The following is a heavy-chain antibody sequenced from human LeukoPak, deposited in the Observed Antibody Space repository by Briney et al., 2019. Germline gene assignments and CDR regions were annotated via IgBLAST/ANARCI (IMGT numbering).Heavy chain of an antibody. V-gene: IGHV1-2*06. Sequence: ASVKVSCKASGYTFTGYYMHWVRQAPGQGLEWMGRINPNSGGTNYAQKFQGRVTMTRDTSISTAYMELSRLRSDDTAVYYCARGITGTTTRFDYWGQGTLSPSPQ. D-gene: IGHD1-20*01. CDR3: ARGITGTTTRFDY. CDR1: GYTFTGYY. J-gene: IGHJ4*02. CDR2: INPNSGGT.